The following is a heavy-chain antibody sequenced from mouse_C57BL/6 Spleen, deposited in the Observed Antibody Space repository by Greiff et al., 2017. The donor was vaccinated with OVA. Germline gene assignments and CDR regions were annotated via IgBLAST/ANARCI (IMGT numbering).Heavy chain of an antibody. CDR3: ASYDRTPWFAY. CDR1: GYTFTSSW. D-gene: IGHD2-3*01. CDR2: INPRSGST. V-gene: IGHV1-7*01. J-gene: IGHJ3*01. Sequence: QVQLQQSGAELAKPGASVKLSCKASGYTFTSSWMHWVKQRPGQGLEWIGSINPRSGSTKYNQKFKDTATLTADKSSSTAYMQLSSLTYEDSAIYYCASYDRTPWFAYWGQGTLLTVSA.